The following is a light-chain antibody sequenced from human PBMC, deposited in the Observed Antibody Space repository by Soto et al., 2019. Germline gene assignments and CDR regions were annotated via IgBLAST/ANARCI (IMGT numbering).Light chain of an antibody. Sequence: IHLTQSPSSLPASVFYRVTITFQASQDISNYLNWYQQKPGKAPELLINDASNLEMGVPSRFSGVGSGTDFTFTISSLQPEDIATYFCQQYDSLPITFGQGTRLEIK. V-gene: IGKV1-33*01. CDR2: DAS. J-gene: IGKJ5*01. CDR1: QDISNY. CDR3: QQYDSLPIT.